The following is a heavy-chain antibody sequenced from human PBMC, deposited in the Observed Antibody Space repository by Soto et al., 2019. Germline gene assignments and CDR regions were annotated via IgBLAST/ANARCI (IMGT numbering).Heavy chain of an antibody. Sequence: FLRLSCAASGFTFSDHYTSWIRQAPGKGLEWIGYSSNSGSLTRYSDSVKGLFSISRDNAKNSLYLQINSLRGDDTAIYYCVRSGDNYNHHDYWAQRTPVT. CDR1: GFTFSDHY. CDR3: VRSGDNYNHHDY. CDR2: SSNSGSLT. J-gene: IGHJ4*02. V-gene: IGHV3-11*06. D-gene: IGHD1-1*01.